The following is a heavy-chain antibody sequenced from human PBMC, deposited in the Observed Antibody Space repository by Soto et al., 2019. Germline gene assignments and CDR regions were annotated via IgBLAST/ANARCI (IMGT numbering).Heavy chain of an antibody. CDR3: ARGSQGIAAATSGMDV. J-gene: IGHJ6*02. D-gene: IGHD6-13*01. Sequence: QVQLVQSGAEVKKPGSSVKVSCKASGGTFSSYAISWVRQAPGQGLEWMGGIIPIFGTANYAQKFQGRVTITADKSTSTADMELSSLRSEDTAGDDCARGSQGIAAATSGMDVWGQGTTVTVSS. CDR2: IIPIFGTA. V-gene: IGHV1-69*06. CDR1: GGTFSSYA.